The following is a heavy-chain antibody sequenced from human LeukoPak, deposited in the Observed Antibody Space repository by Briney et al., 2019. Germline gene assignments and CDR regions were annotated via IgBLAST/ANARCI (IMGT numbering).Heavy chain of an antibody. D-gene: IGHD5-18*01. CDR1: GYRFTSYW. Sequence: GESLKISRKGSGYRFTSYWIAWVRQMPGKGLEWMGSIYPGDSDTRYSPSFQGQVTISADKSSSTAYLQWSSLKASDTAMYYCARRLYSYGYSDYWGQGTLVTVSS. V-gene: IGHV5-51*01. CDR2: IYPGDSDT. CDR3: ARRLYSYGYSDY. J-gene: IGHJ4*02.